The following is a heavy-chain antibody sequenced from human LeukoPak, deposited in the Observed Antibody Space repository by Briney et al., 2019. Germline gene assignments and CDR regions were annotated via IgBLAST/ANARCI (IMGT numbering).Heavy chain of an antibody. V-gene: IGHV3-23*01. CDR3: AKNRHDTARLPFDP. D-gene: IGHD3-22*01. CDR2: ISGSGATT. J-gene: IGHJ5*02. Sequence: GSLRLSCGASEFTFSNYGMSWARQAPGKGLEWVSAISGSGATTNYANSVRGRFTISRDNSKNTVYLQMNSLTAEDTAIYYCAKNRHDTARLPFDPWGQGTLVTVSS. CDR1: EFTFSNYG.